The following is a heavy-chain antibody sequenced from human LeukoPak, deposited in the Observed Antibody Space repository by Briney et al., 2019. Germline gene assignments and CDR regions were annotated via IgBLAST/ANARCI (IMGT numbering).Heavy chain of an antibody. J-gene: IGHJ3*02. CDR3: ASYSGTYSAFEI. CDR1: GGSISSSSYY. Sequence: SETLSLTCTVSGGSISSSSYYWGWIRQPPGKGLEWIGSIYYSGSTYYNPSLKSRVTISVDTSKNQFSLKLSSVTAADTAVYYCASYSGTYSAFEIWGQGTQVTVSS. D-gene: IGHD1-26*01. V-gene: IGHV4-39*07. CDR2: IYYSGST.